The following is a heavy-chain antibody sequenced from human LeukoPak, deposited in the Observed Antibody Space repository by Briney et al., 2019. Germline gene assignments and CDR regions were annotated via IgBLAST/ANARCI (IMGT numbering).Heavy chain of an antibody. J-gene: IGHJ4*02. D-gene: IGHD2-21*01. CDR3: ARDDCGDTCYPGGY. CDR2: IKAGNGDT. Sequence: APVKVSFKASGYIFTKYVVHWVRQAPGQRPEWMGWIKAGNGDTKYSQNFQDRLTITRDTSASTVYMELSSLTSEDTALYYCARDDCGDTCYPGGYWGQGTLVTVSS. V-gene: IGHV1-3*01. CDR1: GYIFTKYV.